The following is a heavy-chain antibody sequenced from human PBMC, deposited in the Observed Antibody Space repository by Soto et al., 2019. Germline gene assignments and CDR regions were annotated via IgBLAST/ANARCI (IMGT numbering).Heavy chain of an antibody. CDR2: IYWDNDK. D-gene: IGHD3-22*01. Sequence: QITLKESGPTLVRPTQTLTLTCSFSGFSLTTNGVGVGWIRQPPGKALENLALIYWDNDKRYSPSLKSRLTITKDTSRNQVVLTLTNRGPVDTATYYLAYRLWDSSCYWDGGYFAYWCQGTLVTVSS. CDR3: AYRLWDSSCYWDGGYFAY. J-gene: IGHJ4*02. CDR1: GFSLTTNGVG. V-gene: IGHV2-5*02.